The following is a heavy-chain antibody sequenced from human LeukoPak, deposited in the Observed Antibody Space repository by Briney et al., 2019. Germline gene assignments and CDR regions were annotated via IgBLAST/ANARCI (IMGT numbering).Heavy chain of an antibody. CDR2: ISGSGGST. D-gene: IGHD2-15*01. V-gene: IGHV3-23*01. CDR1: GFTFSSYA. J-gene: IGHJ1*01. CDR3: AKDRRYCSGGSCPATYFQH. Sequence: GGSLRLSCAASGFTFSSYAMSWVRQAPGKGLEWVSAISGSGGSTYYADSVKGRFTISRDNSKNTLYLQMNSLRAEDTAVYYCAKDRRYCSGGSCPATYFQHWGQGTLVTVSS.